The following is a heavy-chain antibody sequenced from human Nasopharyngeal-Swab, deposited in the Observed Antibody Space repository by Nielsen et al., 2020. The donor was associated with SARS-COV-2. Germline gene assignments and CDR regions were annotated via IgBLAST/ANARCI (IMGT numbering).Heavy chain of an antibody. D-gene: IGHD6-13*01. CDR3: ARGQYRYSSSWYGGNWFDP. V-gene: IGHV1-8*01. Sequence: ASVKVSCKASGYTFTSYDINWVRQATGQGLEWMGWMNPNSGNTGYAQKFQGRVTMTRNTSINTAYMELSSLRSEDTAVYYCARGQYRYSSSWYGGNWFDPWGQGTLVTVSS. CDR2: MNPNSGNT. J-gene: IGHJ5*02. CDR1: GYTFTSYD.